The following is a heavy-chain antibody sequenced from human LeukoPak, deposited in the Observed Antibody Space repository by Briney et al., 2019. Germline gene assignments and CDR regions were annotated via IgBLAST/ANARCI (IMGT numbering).Heavy chain of an antibody. CDR3: ARDTPMYYFDY. Sequence: PGGSLRLSCAASGFTFSSCSMNWVRQAPGKGLEWVSYISSSSSTIYYADSVKGRFTISRDNAKNSLYLQMNSLRAEDTAVYYCARDTPMYYFDYWGQGTLVTVSS. CDR1: GFTFSSCS. CDR2: ISSSSSTI. J-gene: IGHJ4*02. V-gene: IGHV3-48*04.